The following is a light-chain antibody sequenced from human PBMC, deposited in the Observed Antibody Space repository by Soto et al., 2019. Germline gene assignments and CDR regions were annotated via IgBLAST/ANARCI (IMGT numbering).Light chain of an antibody. J-gene: IGLJ2*01. CDR2: EVS. CDR3: SSYAGSNNIV. V-gene: IGLV2-8*01. CDR1: SSDVGGYNY. Sequence: QSALTQPPSASGSPGQSVTISCTGTSSDVGGYNYVSWYQQHPGKAPKLMIYEVSKRPSGVPDRVSGSKSANTASLTVSGLQAEDEADNNSSSYAGSNNIVFGGGTKLT.